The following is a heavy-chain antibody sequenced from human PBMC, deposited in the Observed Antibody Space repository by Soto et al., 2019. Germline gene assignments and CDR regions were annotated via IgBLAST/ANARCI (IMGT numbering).Heavy chain of an antibody. J-gene: IGHJ6*02. V-gene: IGHV3-48*03. CDR1: GFTFSDYE. CDR2: ISSRGTTI. Sequence: PGGSLRLSCAASGFTFSDYELSWVRQGPGKGPEWVSRISSRGTTIHYADSVKGRVTISRDNAKNSLFLQMNGLRAEDTGVYYCARANYLRGLEDWGQGTTVTVSS. D-gene: IGHD1-7*01. CDR3: ARANYLRGLED.